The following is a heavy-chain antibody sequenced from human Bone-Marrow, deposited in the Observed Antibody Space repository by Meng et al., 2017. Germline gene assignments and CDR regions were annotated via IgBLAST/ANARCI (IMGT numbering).Heavy chain of an antibody. CDR3: ARLRRWYYYGSGSPRTPEAMDV. Sequence: SVKVSCKASGYTFTDYYMHWVRQAPGQGREWMGWINQNSGGTNYAQKFQGRVTMTRDTSISPAYVELSRLRSDATVVYYCARLRRWYYYGSGSPRTPEAMDVWGQGTTVTVSS. CDR1: GYTFTDYY. V-gene: IGHV1-2*02. CDR2: INQNSGGT. J-gene: IGHJ6*02. D-gene: IGHD3-10*01.